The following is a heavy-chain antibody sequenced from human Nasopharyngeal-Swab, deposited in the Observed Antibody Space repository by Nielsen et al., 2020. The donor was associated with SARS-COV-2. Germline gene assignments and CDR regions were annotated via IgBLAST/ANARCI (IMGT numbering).Heavy chain of an antibody. D-gene: IGHD6-13*01. CDR1: GFTFSSCS. CDR3: ARVFNRVSEIAAADPNIYYYYGMDV. Sequence: GASLKISCAASGFTFSSCSMNWVRQAPGKGLEWVSSISSSSSYIYYADSVKGRFTISRDNAKNSLYLQMNSLRAEDTAVYYCARVFNRVSEIAAADPNIYYYYGMDVWGQGTTVTVSS. V-gene: IGHV3-21*01. J-gene: IGHJ6*02. CDR2: ISSSSSYI.